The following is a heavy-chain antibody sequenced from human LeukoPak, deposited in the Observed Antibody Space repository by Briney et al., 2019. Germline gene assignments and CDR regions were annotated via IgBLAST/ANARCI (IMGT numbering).Heavy chain of an antibody. Sequence: PSETLSLTCTVSGGSISSSSYSWGWIRQPPGKGLEWIGSIYYSGSTYYNPSLKSRVTISVDTSKTQFSLKLSSVTAADTAVYYCARRMQTVTPHPFDYWGQGTLVTVSS. CDR3: ARRMQTVTPHPFDY. V-gene: IGHV4-39*01. CDR2: IYYSGST. CDR1: GGSISSSSYS. J-gene: IGHJ4*02. D-gene: IGHD4-17*01.